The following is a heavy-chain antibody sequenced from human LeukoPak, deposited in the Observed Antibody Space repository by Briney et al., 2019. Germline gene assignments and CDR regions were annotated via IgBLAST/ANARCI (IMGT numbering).Heavy chain of an antibody. CDR1: GGSISSYY. Sequence: PSETLSLTCTVSGGSISSYYWSWIRQPPGKGLEWIGYIYYSGSTNYNPSLKSRVTISVDTSKNQFSLKLSSVTAADTAVYYCGRGGDSSGYYEKYYYYYMDVWGKGTTVTISS. D-gene: IGHD3-22*01. V-gene: IGHV4-59*01. CDR3: GRGGDSSGYYEKYYYYYMDV. CDR2: IYYSGST. J-gene: IGHJ6*03.